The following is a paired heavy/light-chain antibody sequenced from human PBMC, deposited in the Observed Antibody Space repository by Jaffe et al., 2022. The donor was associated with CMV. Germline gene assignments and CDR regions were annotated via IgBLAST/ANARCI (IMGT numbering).Heavy chain of an antibody. J-gene: IGHJ4*02. CDR2: IYNSGST. V-gene: IGHV4-59*01. D-gene: IGHD6-13*01. CDR1: GASISSYY. CDR3: AKGGSSWSWYLDS. Sequence: QVQLQESGPGLVKPSETLSLTCTVSGASISSYYWSWFRQPPGKGLEWIGYIYNSGSTNYNPSLKSRVTISVDTSKNQFSLKLSSVTAADTAVYYCAKGGSSWSWYLDSWGQGTLVTVSS.
Light chain of an antibody. CDR2: WAS. CDR1: HSILYSPNNKNS. CDR3: QQYYNTPWT. J-gene: IGKJ1*01. Sequence: DIVMTQSPDSLAVSLGERATINCKSSHSILYSPNNKNSLTWYQQKPGQPPKVLIYWASTRESGVPDRFSGSGSGTDFTLTIGSLQAEDVAVYYCQQYYNTPWTFGQGTKVEIK. V-gene: IGKV4-1*01.